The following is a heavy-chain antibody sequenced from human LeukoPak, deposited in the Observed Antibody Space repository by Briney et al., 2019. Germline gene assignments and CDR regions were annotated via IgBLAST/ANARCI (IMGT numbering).Heavy chain of an antibody. V-gene: IGHV4-59*08. CDR2: IYYSGST. D-gene: IGHD2-2*01. CDR3: ARGRDPLQPFDD. Sequence: SETLSLSSTVSGGSILNYYGSWIRQPPGKGLEWIGYIYYSGSTNYNPSLKSRVTISLDTSKNHFSLRLSSVTAADTAVYYCARGRDPLQPFDDWGQRTLVTVSS. CDR1: GGSILNYY. J-gene: IGHJ4*02.